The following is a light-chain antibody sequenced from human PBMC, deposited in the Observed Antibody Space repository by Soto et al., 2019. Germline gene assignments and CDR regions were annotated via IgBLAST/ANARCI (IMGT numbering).Light chain of an antibody. CDR1: SSDVGSYNL. V-gene: IGLV2-14*02. CDR2: EVS. CDR3: SSYTGTSPPLV. Sequence: QSALTQPASVSGAPGQSITISCTGTSSDVGSYNLVSWYQQHPGKAPKLMISEVSNRPSGVSNRFSGSKSGNTASLTISGLQAEDEADYYCSSYTGTSPPLVFGGGTKLTV. J-gene: IGLJ3*02.